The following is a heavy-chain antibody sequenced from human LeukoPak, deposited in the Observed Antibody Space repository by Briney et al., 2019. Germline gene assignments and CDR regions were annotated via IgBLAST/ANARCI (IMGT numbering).Heavy chain of an antibody. CDR1: GFPFSTYS. J-gene: IGHJ4*02. Sequence: GGSLRLSCAASGFPFSTYSMNWVRQAPGKGLEWVSYITNNSSTIYYADSVKGRFTISRDNAKNSLYLQMSSLRAEDTAVYYCVVATTYWGQGTLVTVSS. D-gene: IGHD5-12*01. V-gene: IGHV3-48*04. CDR2: ITNNSSTI. CDR3: VVATTY.